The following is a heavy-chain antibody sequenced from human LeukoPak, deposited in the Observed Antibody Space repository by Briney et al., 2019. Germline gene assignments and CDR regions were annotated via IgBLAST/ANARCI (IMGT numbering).Heavy chain of an antibody. V-gene: IGHV4-61*02. J-gene: IGHJ4*02. CDR2: IYTSGST. CDR1: GGSISSGSYY. CDR3: ARERATYFDY. Sequence: SETLSLTCTVSGGSISSGSYYWSWIRQPAGKGLEWIGRIYTSGSTNYNPSLKSRVTISVDTSKNQFSLKLSSVTAADTAVYYCARERATYFDYWGQGTLVTVSS.